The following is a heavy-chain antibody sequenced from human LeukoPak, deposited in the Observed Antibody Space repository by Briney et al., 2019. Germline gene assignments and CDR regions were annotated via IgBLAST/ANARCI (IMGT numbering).Heavy chain of an antibody. CDR2: ISYDGSNK. D-gene: IGHD3-3*01. V-gene: IGHV3-30*18. J-gene: IGHJ4*02. CDR1: GFTFSSYG. Sequence: GRSLGLSCAASGFTFSSYGMHWVRQAPGKGLEWVAVISYDGSNKYYADSVKGRFTISRDNSKNTLYLQMNSLRAEDTAMYYCAKDIRRFLEWCDYWGQGTLVTVSS. CDR3: AKDIRRFLEWCDY.